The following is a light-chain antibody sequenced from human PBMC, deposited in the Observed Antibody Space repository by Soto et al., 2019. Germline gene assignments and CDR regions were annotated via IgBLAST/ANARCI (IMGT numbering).Light chain of an antibody. CDR2: DAS. V-gene: IGKV1-5*01. J-gene: IGKJ5*01. CDR1: QSISSW. Sequence: DIQMTQSPSTLSASVGDRVTITCRASQSISSWLAWYQQKPGKAPKLLIYDASRLESGVPSRFSGSGSGTEFTLTISSLQPDDLATYYCQQYNSYSITFGQGTRLEIK. CDR3: QQYNSYSIT.